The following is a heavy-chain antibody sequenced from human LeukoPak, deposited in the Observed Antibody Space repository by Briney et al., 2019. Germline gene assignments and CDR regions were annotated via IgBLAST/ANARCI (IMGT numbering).Heavy chain of an antibody. J-gene: IGHJ4*02. D-gene: IGHD2-2*01. Sequence: PGGSLRLSCAASGFTFSSYSMNWVRQAPGKGLEWVSYISSSSSTIYYADSEKGRFTISRDNAKNSLYLQMNSLRAEDTAVYYCARDTRGRLDYWGQGTLVTVSS. CDR1: GFTFSSYS. CDR2: ISSSSSTI. V-gene: IGHV3-48*04. CDR3: ARDTRGRLDY.